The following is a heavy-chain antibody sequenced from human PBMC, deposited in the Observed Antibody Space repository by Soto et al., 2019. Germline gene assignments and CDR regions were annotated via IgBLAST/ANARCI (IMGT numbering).Heavy chain of an antibody. V-gene: IGHV3-15*01. CDR3: TTVFY. Sequence: GGSLRLSCEGFGINLSNAWMSWVRQTPGKGLEWVGRIKSKSDGGTTDYAAPVKGRFTISRDDSKNTLYLEMNSLNSEDTALYYCTTVFYWGQGAQVTVSS. CDR1: GINLSNAW. J-gene: IGHJ4*02. D-gene: IGHD3-3*01. CDR2: IKSKSDGGTT.